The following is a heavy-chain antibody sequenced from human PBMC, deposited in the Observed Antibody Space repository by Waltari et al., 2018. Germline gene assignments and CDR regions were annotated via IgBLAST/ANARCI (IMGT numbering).Heavy chain of an antibody. D-gene: IGHD6-19*01. V-gene: IGHV4-38-2*01. CDR2: VHYSGST. Sequence: QVHLQESGSGLVKPSETLSLTCAVSGYSITSGYYWGWVRQPPGKGLEWIGTVHYSGSTYHNPSLKSRVTISVDTSKNQFSLRLNSVTAADTAVYYCARGGSRWSDNYFDCWGQGTLVTVSS. CDR3: ARGGSRWSDNYFDC. J-gene: IGHJ4*02. CDR1: GYSITSGYY.